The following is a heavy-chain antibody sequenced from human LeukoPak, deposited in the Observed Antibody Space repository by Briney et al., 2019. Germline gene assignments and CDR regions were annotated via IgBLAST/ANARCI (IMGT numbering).Heavy chain of an antibody. CDR2: IRSKANSYAT. Sequence: QTGGSLRLSCAASGFTFSGSAMHWVRQASGKGLEWVGRIRSKANSYATAYAASVKGRFTISRDDSKNTVYLQMNSLKTEDTAVYYCTRQGVDVWYDVYWGQGTLVTVSS. J-gene: IGHJ4*02. CDR1: GFTFSGSA. V-gene: IGHV3-73*01. CDR3: TRQGVDVWYDVY. D-gene: IGHD6-13*01.